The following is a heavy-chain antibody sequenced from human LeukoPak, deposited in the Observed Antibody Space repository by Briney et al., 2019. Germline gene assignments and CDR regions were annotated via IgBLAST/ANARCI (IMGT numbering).Heavy chain of an antibody. V-gene: IGHV1-24*01. CDR2: FDPEDGET. CDR1: GYTLTELS. J-gene: IGHJ4*02. Sequence: GASVKVSCKVSGYTLTELSMHWVRQAPGKGLEWMGGFDPEDGETIYAQKFQGRVTMTEDTSTDTAYMELSSLRSEDTAVYYCATDLSSVTLLGYWGQGTLVTVSS. CDR3: ATDLSSVTLLGY. D-gene: IGHD6-6*01.